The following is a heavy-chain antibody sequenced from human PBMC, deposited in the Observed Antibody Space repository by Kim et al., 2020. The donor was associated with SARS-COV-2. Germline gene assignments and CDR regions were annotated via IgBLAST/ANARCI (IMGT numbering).Heavy chain of an antibody. CDR3: ARGRQSSGWSRIDY. CDR2: IYTSGST. V-gene: IGHV4-4*07. CDR1: GGSISSYY. J-gene: IGHJ4*02. Sequence: SETLSLTCTVSGGSISSYYWSWIRQPAGKGLEWIGRIYTSGSTNYNPSLKSRVTMSVDTSKNQFSLKLSSVTAADTAVYYCARGRQSSGWSRIDYWGQGTLVTVSS. D-gene: IGHD6-19*01.